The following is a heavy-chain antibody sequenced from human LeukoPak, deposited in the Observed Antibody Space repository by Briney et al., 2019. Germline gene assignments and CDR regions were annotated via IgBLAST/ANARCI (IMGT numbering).Heavy chain of an antibody. CDR3: AREMYSSSVSDY. J-gene: IGHJ4*02. CDR2: INPNSGGT. V-gene: IGHV1-2*02. D-gene: IGHD6-6*01. Sequence: GASVKVSYEASGYTFTGYYMHWVRQAPGQRLEWMGWINPNSGGTNYAQKFQGRVTMTRDTSISTAYMELSRLRSDDTAVYYCAREMYSSSVSDYWGQGTLVTVSS. CDR1: GYTFTGYY.